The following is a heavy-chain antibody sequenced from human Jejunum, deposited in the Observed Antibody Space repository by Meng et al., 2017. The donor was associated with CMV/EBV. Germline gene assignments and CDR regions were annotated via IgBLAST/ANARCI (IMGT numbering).Heavy chain of an antibody. CDR3: ARVYGRESLGFYYGLDV. Sequence: VSSGSFYWSGIRQPPGKGLEWIAFIDEVGSAYYNPSLRSRVTISIDTSKNQFSLRLSSVTAADTAVYFCARVYGRESLGFYYGLDVWGQGTTVTVSS. V-gene: IGHV4-61*01. CDR1: VSSGSFY. D-gene: IGHD4-17*01. CDR2: IDEVGSA. J-gene: IGHJ6*02.